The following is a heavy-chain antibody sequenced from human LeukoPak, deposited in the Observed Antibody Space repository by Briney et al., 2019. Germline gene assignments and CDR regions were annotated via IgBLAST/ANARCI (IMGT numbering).Heavy chain of an antibody. D-gene: IGHD5-24*01. CDR2: IRYDGSNK. J-gene: IGHJ4*02. V-gene: IGHV3-30*02. CDR3: VRYRRDGLYYFDY. Sequence: GGSLRLSCAASGFTFSSYGMHWVRQAPGKGLEWVAFIRYDGSNKYYADSVKGRFTISRDNSKNTLYLQMNSLTAEDTAVYYCVRYRRDGLYYFDYWGQGTLVTVSS. CDR1: GFTFSSYG.